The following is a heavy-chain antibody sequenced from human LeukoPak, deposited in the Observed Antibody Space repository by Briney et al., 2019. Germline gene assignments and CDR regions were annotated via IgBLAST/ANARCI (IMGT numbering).Heavy chain of an antibody. J-gene: IGHJ4*02. V-gene: IGHV5-51*01. Sequence: GESLKISCKASGYIFTSYWVGWVRQMPGKGLEWLGIIYSGDSDTRYSPSFQGQVTISADKSITTAYLQWSSLKASDTAMYYCARSRDYDFDSWGQGTLVTVSS. D-gene: IGHD4-17*01. CDR3: ARSRDYDFDS. CDR1: GYIFTSYW. CDR2: IYSGDSDT.